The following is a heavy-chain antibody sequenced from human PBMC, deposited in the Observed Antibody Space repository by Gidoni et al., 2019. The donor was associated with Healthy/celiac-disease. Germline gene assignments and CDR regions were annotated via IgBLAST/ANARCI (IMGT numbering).Heavy chain of an antibody. CDR1: GFTFSSYG. Sequence: QVQLVESGGGGVQPGRSLRLSCAASGFTFSSYGMHLVRQAPGKGLVLFAVISYDGSNKYYAASVKVRFTISRDNSKNTLYLQMNSLRAEDTAVYYCAKDKRGIYGFGATDYWGQGTLVTVSS. J-gene: IGHJ4*02. CDR2: ISYDGSNK. CDR3: AKDKRGIYGFGATDY. D-gene: IGHD3-10*01. V-gene: IGHV3-30*18.